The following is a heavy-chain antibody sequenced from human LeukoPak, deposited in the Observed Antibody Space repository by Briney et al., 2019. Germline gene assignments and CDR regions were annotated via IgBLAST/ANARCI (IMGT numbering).Heavy chain of an antibody. CDR3: ARQYQADYYDSSGYSYNWFDP. CDR2: IYYSGST. CDR1: GGSISSYY. D-gene: IGHD3-22*01. Sequence: SETLSLTCTVSGGSISSYYWSWIRQPPGKGLEWIGYIYYSGSTNYNPSLKSRVTISVDTSKNQFSLKLSSVTAADTAVYYCARQYQADYYDSSGYSYNWFDPWGQGTLVTVSS. V-gene: IGHV4-59*08. J-gene: IGHJ5*02.